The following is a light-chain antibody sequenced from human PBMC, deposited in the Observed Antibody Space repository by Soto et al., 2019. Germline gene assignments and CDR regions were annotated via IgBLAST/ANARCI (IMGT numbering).Light chain of an antibody. CDR2: KAS. CDR1: QSISSW. CDR3: QQSYNSPLT. J-gene: IGKJ4*01. Sequence: IRMKQSPCALSASVGDRVTITCRASQSISSWLAWYQQKPGKAPKLLIYKASSLESGVPSRFSGSGSGTEFTLTISSLQPEDYATYYCQQSYNSPLTFGGGTKVDIK. V-gene: IGKV1-5*03.